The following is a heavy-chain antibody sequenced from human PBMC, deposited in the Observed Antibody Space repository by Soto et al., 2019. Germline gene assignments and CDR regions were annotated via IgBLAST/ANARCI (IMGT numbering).Heavy chain of an antibody. CDR3: SRHGLPTGGSGDGGVSCFDP. CDR1: GAAINGGGYF. J-gene: IGHJ5*02. Sequence: QLQLQESGPGLVKPSETLSLTCSVSGAAINGGGYFWGWARQPPGRGMEWIGRIYYTGSNSLSPSVKSRVTMSVDTSNNQFSMKLRSLTAADTAVYFCSRHGLPTGGSGDGGVSCFDPWGQGILVTVSS. CDR2: IYYTGSN. V-gene: IGHV4-39*01. D-gene: IGHD6-19*01.